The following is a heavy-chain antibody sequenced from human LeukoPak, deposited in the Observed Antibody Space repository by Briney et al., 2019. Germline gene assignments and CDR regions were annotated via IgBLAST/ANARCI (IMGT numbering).Heavy chain of an antibody. CDR2: IYSSGST. V-gene: IGHV4-61*02. Sequence: PSQTLSLTCTVSGGSISSGSYYWSWIRQPAGKGLEWIGRIYSSGSTNYNPSFKSRVTISVHTSRNQFSLKLSSVTAADTAVYYCARGPYYYGGSAFDIWGQGTMVTVSS. CDR3: ARGPYYYGGSAFDI. CDR1: GGSISSGSYY. D-gene: IGHD3-10*01. J-gene: IGHJ3*02.